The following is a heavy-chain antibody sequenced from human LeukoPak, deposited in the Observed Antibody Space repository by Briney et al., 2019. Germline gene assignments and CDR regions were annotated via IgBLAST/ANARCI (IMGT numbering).Heavy chain of an antibody. Sequence: PGGFLRLSCAASGFTFSSYGMHWVRQAPGKGLEWVAIVWYDGSKKYYADSVKGRFTISRDNSKNTLYLQMNSLRAEDTAVYYCARVYCSGNSCYGPFDYWGQGVLVTVSS. CDR1: GFTFSSYG. CDR3: ARVYCSGNSCYGPFDY. J-gene: IGHJ4*02. V-gene: IGHV3-33*01. CDR2: VWYDGSKK. D-gene: IGHD2-15*01.